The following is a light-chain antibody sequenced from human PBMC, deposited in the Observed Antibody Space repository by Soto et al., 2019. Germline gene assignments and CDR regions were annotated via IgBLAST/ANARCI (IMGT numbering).Light chain of an antibody. CDR2: AAS. J-gene: IGKJ5*01. Sequence: DIQMTQSPSSLSASVGDRVTITCRASQGIRNDLGWYQQMPGKAPKRLIYAASSLQSGVPSRFSGSGSGTEFTLTISSLQSEDFAVYYCQQYNSWPPITFGQGTRLEIK. V-gene: IGKV1-17*01. CDR3: QQYNSWPPIT. CDR1: QGIRND.